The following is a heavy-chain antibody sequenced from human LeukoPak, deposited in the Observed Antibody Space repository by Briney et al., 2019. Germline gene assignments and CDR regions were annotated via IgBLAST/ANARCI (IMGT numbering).Heavy chain of an antibody. V-gene: IGHV4-34*01. CDR2: INHSGST. D-gene: IGHD2-15*01. Sequence: SETLSLTCAVYGGSFSGYYWSWIRQPPGKGLEWSVEINHSGSTNYNPSLKSRVTISVDTSKNQFSLKLSSVTAADTAVYYRARGWDIVVVVAATPFDYWGQGTLVTVSS. CDR3: ARGWDIVVVVAATPFDY. J-gene: IGHJ4*02. CDR1: GGSFSGYY.